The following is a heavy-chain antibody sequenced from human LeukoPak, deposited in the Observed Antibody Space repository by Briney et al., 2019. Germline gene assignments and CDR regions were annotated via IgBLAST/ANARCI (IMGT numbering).Heavy chain of an antibody. D-gene: IGHD1-26*01. J-gene: IGHJ4*02. CDR2: IWRDGSTI. V-gene: IGHV3-33*01. Sequence: GRSLRLSCAASGFRFNEHAMHWARQAPGKGLEWVAVIWRDGSTIYYADSVKGRFTVSRDNPKNTLNLQLDSLRVEDTAVYYCARHGSGRNYFDPLDYWGQGTLATVSS. CDR1: GFRFNEHA. CDR3: ARHGSGRNYFDPLDY.